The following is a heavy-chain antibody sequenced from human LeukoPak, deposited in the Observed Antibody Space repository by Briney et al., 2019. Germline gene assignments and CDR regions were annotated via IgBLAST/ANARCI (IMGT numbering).Heavy chain of an antibody. V-gene: IGHV4-39*01. D-gene: IGHD2-15*01. J-gene: IGHJ4*02. CDR1: GVSIGTSTHY. CDR3: VRQGGWGGAASLIDF. CDR2: MFYGGSN. Sequence: PSETLSLTCTVSGVSIGTSTHYWAWIRQPPGKGLEWIASMFYGGSNYYNASLRSRVSLSVDTSRNQFSLKLTSVTASDTAIFYCVRQGGWGGAASLIDFWGQGTLVTVSS.